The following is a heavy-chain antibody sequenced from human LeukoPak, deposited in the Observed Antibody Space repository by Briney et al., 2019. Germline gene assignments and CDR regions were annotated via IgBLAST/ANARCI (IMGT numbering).Heavy chain of an antibody. J-gene: IGHJ4*02. CDR1: GGYISSSSYY. CDR3: ARRRSYSSGWYKGYGDEYFDY. CDR2: IYYSGST. Sequence: SETLSLTCTVSGGYISSSSYYWGWIRQPPGRGLEWIGSIYYSGSTYYNPSLKSRVTISVDTSKNQFSLKLSSVTAADTAVYYCARRRSYSSGWYKGYGDEYFDYWGQGTLVTVSS. D-gene: IGHD6-19*01. V-gene: IGHV4-39*01.